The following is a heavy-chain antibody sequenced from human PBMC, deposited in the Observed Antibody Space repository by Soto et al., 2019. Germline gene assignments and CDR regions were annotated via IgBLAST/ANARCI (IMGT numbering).Heavy chain of an antibody. CDR1: GFTFSTYG. D-gene: IGHD1-1*01. J-gene: IGHJ4*02. Sequence: QVQLVESGGGVGQPGRSLRLSCAASGFTFSTYGMHWVRQAPGKGLEWVAVIWYDGSNKYYADSVKGRFTISRDNSKNTMYLQMNSLRDEDTAVYYCALEMSTILDYWGQGTLVTVSS. CDR3: ALEMSTILDY. CDR2: IWYDGSNK. V-gene: IGHV3-33*01.